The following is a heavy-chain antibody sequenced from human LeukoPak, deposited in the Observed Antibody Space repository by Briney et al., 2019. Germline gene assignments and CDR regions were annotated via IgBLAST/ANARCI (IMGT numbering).Heavy chain of an antibody. CDR2: ISSSSSTI. CDR1: GLTFSSHS. D-gene: IGHD3-9*01. Sequence: GGSLILSCAASGLTFSSHSMNWVRQAPGKGLEWVSYISSSSSTIYYADSVKGRFTISRDNAENSLYLQMNSLRAEDTAVYYCARDGESYDIWTGYYTFDFWGQGTLVTVSS. J-gene: IGHJ4*02. CDR3: ARDGESYDIWTGYYTFDF. V-gene: IGHV3-48*01.